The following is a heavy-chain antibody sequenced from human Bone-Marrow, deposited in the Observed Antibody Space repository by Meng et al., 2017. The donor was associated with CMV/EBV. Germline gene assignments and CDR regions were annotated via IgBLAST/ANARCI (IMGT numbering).Heavy chain of an antibody. V-gene: IGHV3-43*01. CDR3: AKEGRIAAAVTFVY. J-gene: IGHJ4*01. Sequence: GGSRRPPCAASGFTFDDYTMHWVRQVPGKGVDWVSLITWDGGSTSYADSVKGRFTISRDNSKNSLYLQMNSLRTEDTALYYCAKEGRIAAAVTFVYWGQGTRVTGFS. CDR1: GFTFDDYT. CDR2: ITWDGGST. D-gene: IGHD6-25*01.